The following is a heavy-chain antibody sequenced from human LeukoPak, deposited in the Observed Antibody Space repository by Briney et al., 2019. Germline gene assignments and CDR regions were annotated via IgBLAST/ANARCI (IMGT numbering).Heavy chain of an antibody. V-gene: IGHV3-30*02. J-gene: IGHJ4*02. Sequence: GGSLRLSCAASGFTFSRFGMHWVRQAPGKGLEWVTFINYDGSKEYYADSVKGRFTISRDSSKNALYLQMNSLRAEDTAVYYCAREPPRGNWNEGEYFDYWGQGTLVTVSS. CDR2: INYDGSKE. CDR3: AREPPRGNWNEGEYFDY. D-gene: IGHD1-1*01. CDR1: GFTFSRFG.